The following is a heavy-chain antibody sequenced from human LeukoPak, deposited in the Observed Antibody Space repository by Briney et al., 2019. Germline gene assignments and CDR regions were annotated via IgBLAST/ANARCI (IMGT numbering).Heavy chain of an antibody. D-gene: IGHD1-26*01. CDR3: ARGVSGSSLYDAFDI. J-gene: IGHJ3*02. Sequence: ASVKVSCKVSTYTLTELSIHWVRQAPGKGLEWMGGFDPEHGETIYAQKFQGRVIMTEDTSTDTAYMELSGLRSEDTAVYYCARGVSGSSLYDAFDIWGQGTMVTVSS. V-gene: IGHV1-24*01. CDR2: FDPEHGET. CDR1: TYTLTELS.